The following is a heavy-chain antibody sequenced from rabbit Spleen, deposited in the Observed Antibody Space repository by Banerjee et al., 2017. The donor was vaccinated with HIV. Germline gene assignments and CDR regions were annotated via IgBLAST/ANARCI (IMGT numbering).Heavy chain of an antibody. J-gene: IGHJ4*01. Sequence: QSLEESGGDLVKPGASLTLTCTASGVSFSSSSYMCWVRQAPGKGLEWIACITIGSSGFTYFATWAKGRFTCSKTSSTTVTLQMTRLTAADTATYFCVRDQAHMLDLWGPGTLVTVS. D-gene: IGHD1-1*01. CDR3: VRDQAHMLDL. CDR1: GVSFSSSSY. V-gene: IGHV1S40*01. CDR2: ITIGSSGFT.